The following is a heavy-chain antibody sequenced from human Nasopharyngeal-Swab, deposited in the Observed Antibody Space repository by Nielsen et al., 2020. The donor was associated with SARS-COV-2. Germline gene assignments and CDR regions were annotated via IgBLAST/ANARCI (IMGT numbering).Heavy chain of an antibody. CDR2: VYYGGNT. V-gene: IGHV4-39*01. CDR3: AGLAAHGYFYYYYGMDV. D-gene: IGHD6-6*01. J-gene: IGHJ6*02. Sequence: RQAPGKGLEWIGSVYYGGNTYYNPSLKSRVTISVDTSKNQFSLKLASVTAADTAVYYCAGLAAHGYFYYYYGMDVWGQGTTGTVSS.